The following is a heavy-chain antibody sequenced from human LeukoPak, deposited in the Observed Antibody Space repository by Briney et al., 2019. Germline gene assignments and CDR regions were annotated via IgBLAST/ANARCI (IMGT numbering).Heavy chain of an antibody. Sequence: SETLSLTCTVSGGSMRNYYWSWIRQPPGKGLEWIGYTYSSGSTNYNPSLESRVTISVDTSKNQFSLKLNSVTAADTAVYYCARVNSGSYSYYYYYMDVWGKGTTVTVSS. CDR2: TYSSGST. D-gene: IGHD1-26*01. J-gene: IGHJ6*03. V-gene: IGHV4-59*08. CDR3: ARVNSGSYSYYYYYMDV. CDR1: GGSMRNYY.